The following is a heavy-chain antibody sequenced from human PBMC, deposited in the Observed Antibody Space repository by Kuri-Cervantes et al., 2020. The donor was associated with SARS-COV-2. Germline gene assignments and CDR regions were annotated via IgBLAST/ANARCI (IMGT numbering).Heavy chain of an antibody. CDR3: AKDRAGVHDF. CDR2: ISSSSSTI. D-gene: IGHD2-21*01. J-gene: IGHJ4*02. Sequence: GESLKISCAASGFTFSSYSMNWVRQAPGKGLEWVSYISSSSSTIYYADSVKGRFTISRDNAKNSLYLQMESLRDEDTAIYYCAKDRAGVHDFWGQGTLVTVSS. V-gene: IGHV3-48*02. CDR1: GFTFSSYS.